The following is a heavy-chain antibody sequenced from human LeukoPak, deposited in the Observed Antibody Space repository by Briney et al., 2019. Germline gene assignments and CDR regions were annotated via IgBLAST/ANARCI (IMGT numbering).Heavy chain of an antibody. CDR3: ARDMGMTVVVTYYFDY. CDR1: GFTFSSYA. J-gene: IGHJ4*02. D-gene: IGHD3-22*01. Sequence: GGSLRLSCAASGFTFSSYAMHWVRQAPGKGLEWVAVISYDGSNKYYADSVKGRFTISRDNSKNTLYLQMNSLRAEDTAVYYCARDMGMTVVVTYYFDYWGQGTLVTVSS. V-gene: IGHV3-30-3*01. CDR2: ISYDGSNK.